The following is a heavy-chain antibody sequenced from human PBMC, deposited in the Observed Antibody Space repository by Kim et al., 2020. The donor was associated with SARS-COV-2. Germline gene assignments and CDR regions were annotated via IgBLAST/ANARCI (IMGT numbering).Heavy chain of an antibody. CDR3: AKALGDGMVRENDY. V-gene: IGHV3-30*18. CDR2: ISYDGSNK. Sequence: GGSLRLSCAASGFTFSSYGMHWVRQAPGKGLEWVAVISYDGSNKYYADSVKGRFTISRDNSKNTLYLQMNSLRAEDTAVYYCAKALGDGMVRENDYWGQG. D-gene: IGHD3-10*01. CDR1: GFTFSSYG. J-gene: IGHJ4*02.